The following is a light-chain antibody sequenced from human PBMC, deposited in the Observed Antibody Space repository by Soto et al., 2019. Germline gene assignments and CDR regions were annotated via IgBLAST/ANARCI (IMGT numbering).Light chain of an antibody. Sequence: DIQMTQSPPTLSASVGDRVTITCRASQSIRHYLAWYQQMPGKAPKLLIYGASTLQSGVPSRVSGSGSGTEFTLTISILKPDDFGTYFCQHHNSYSQTFGQGTKVEIK. CDR3: QHHNSYSQT. J-gene: IGKJ1*01. CDR2: GAS. V-gene: IGKV1-5*01. CDR1: QSIRHY.